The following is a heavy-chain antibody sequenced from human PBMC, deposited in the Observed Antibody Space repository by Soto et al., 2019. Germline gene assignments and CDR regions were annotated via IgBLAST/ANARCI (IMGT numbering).Heavy chain of an antibody. D-gene: IGHD2-2*01. CDR2: LYSGGNT. CDR1: EFTVTNNE. J-gene: IGHJ4*02. CDR3: ALRRVAYADF. Sequence: GGSLRLSCAASEFTVTNNEMSWVRQAPGKGLEWVSILYSGGNTYYADSVEGRFTISRDGSKNTLYLHMNSLRAEDTAVYYCALRRVAYADFWGQGTRVTVSS. V-gene: IGHV3-53*01.